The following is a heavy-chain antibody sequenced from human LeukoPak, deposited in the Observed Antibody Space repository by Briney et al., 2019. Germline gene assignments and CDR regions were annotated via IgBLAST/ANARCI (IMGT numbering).Heavy chain of an antibody. J-gene: IGHJ3*02. CDR3: AKRESRLLDAFDI. CDR2: IYYSGST. V-gene: IGHV4-59*01. CDR1: GGSISSYY. Sequence: SETLSLTCTVSGGSISSYYWSWIRQPPGKGLEWIGYIYYSGSTNYNPSLKSRVTISVGTSKNQFSLKLTSVTAADTAVYYCAKRESRLLDAFDIWGQGTMVTVSS. D-gene: IGHD2/OR15-2a*01.